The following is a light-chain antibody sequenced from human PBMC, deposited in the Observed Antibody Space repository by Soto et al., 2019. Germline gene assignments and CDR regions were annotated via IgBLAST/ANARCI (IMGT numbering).Light chain of an antibody. J-gene: IGLJ1*01. CDR1: SSVVGRYNL. Sequence: QSALTQPASVSGSPGQSISISCTGTSSVVGRYNLVSWYQQHPGKAPKLIIHEDSKRSSGLSNRFSGSKSGNTASLTISGLQAEDEADYYCCSYAGSSTYVFGTGTKVTVL. V-gene: IGLV2-23*01. CDR2: EDS. CDR3: CSYAGSSTYV.